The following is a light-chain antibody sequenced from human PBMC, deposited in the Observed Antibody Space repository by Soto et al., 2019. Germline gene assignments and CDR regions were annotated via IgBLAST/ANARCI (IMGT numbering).Light chain of an antibody. CDR3: SSYSSSSTLVV. CDR2: AVS. CDR1: SSDVGGCLY. V-gene: IGLV2-14*01. Sequence: QSVLTQPASVSGSPGQSITISCTGTSSDVGGCLYVSWFQQHPGKAPKLMIYAVSNRPSGISNRFSGSKSGNTASLTSSGLQAEDEADYYCSSYSSSSTLVVFGGGTKLTVL. J-gene: IGLJ2*01.